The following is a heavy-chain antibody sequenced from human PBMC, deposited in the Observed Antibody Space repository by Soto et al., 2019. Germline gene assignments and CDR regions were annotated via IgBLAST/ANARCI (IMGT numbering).Heavy chain of an antibody. D-gene: IGHD1-26*01. CDR3: ARLRIVGAREIDL. CDR2: ISGYNGDI. CDR1: CYSFNIHL. Sequence: ASVNVSFKGSCYSFNIHLITLVLDSPGQGLEWMGWISGYNGDINYEQKFQGRVTLRSDTLTSTVYLELKSLRFDAKAVYYCARLRIVGAREIDLWGQGPLV. J-gene: IGHJ4*02. V-gene: IGHV1-18*04.